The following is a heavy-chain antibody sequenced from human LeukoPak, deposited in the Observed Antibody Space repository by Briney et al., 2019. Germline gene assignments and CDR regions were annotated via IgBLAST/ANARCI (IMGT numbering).Heavy chain of an antibody. Sequence: GGSLSLSCAASGFTFSSYWMSWVRRAPGKGLEWVATIKQDGSEKYYLDSVKGRFTISRDNAKNSLYLQMNSLRAEDTAVYYCARGAKRYFDWLLGSGGGDYWGQGTLVTVSS. CDR1: GFTFSSYW. CDR3: ARGAKRYFDWLLGSGGGDY. V-gene: IGHV3-7*01. CDR2: IKQDGSEK. J-gene: IGHJ4*02. D-gene: IGHD3-9*01.